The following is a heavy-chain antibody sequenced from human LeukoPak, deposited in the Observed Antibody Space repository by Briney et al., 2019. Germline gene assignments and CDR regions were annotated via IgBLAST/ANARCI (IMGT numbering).Heavy chain of an antibody. CDR1: GFTFSSYW. CDR3: AIAIISSVWYEGDY. J-gene: IGHJ4*02. D-gene: IGHD6-19*01. Sequence: RSGGSLRLSCAASGFTFSSYWMSWVRQAPGKGLEWVANIKQDGSEKYYVDSVKGRFTISRDNAKNSLYLQMNSLRAEDTAVYYCAIAIISSVWYEGDYWGQGTLVTVSS. V-gene: IGHV3-7*01. CDR2: IKQDGSEK.